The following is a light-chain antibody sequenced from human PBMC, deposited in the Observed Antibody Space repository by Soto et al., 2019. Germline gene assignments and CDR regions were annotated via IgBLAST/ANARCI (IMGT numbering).Light chain of an antibody. CDR2: GAS. Sequence: DIQLTQSPFFLSASVGDRVTITCRASQGIRSYLAWYQQRPGTAPELLIYGASTLRTGVASRVSGSGSGTEFTLTISSLQPEDFATYFCQQLNIFPPLFTFGPGTKVDIK. CDR3: QQLNIFPPLFT. V-gene: IGKV1-9*01. J-gene: IGKJ3*01. CDR1: QGIRSY.